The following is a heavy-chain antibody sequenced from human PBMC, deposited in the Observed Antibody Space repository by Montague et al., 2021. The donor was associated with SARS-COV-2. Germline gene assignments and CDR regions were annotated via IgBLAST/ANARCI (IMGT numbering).Heavy chain of an antibody. V-gene: IGHV3-48*03. CDR1: GFIFSSYE. Sequence: SLRLSCAASGFIFSSYEMNWVRQAPGKGLEWISYISSSGGGSTKHYTDSVKGRFTISRDNAKNSLYLQMNSLRVEDTAIYYCARHYDHSSRVDSWGQGTLVTVSS. J-gene: IGHJ4*02. CDR2: ISSSGGGSTK. CDR3: ARHYDHSSRVDS. D-gene: IGHD3-16*01.